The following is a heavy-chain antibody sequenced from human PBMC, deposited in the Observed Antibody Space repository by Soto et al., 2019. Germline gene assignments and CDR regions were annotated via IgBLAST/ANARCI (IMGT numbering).Heavy chain of an antibody. CDR3: ARDRGAPDRVYYYYYGMDV. Sequence: QTLSLTCAISGDSVSSNSAAWNWIRQSPSRGLEWLGRTYYRSKWYNDYAVSVKSRITINPDTSKNQFSLQLNSVTPEDTAVYYCARDRGAPDRVYYYYYGMDVWGQGTTVTVSS. CDR2: TYYRSKWYN. J-gene: IGHJ6*02. V-gene: IGHV6-1*01. D-gene: IGHD3-22*01. CDR1: GDSVSSNSAA.